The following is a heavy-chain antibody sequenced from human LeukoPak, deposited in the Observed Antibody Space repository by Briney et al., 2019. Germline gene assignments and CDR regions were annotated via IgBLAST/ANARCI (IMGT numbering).Heavy chain of an antibody. Sequence: GGSLRLSCAAPGFTFSSYGMHWVRQAPGKGLEWVAVISYDGSNKYYADSVKGRFTISRDNSKNTLYLQMNSLRAEDTAVYYCATVVTDFDYWGQGTLVTVSS. V-gene: IGHV3-30*03. D-gene: IGHD4-23*01. CDR3: ATVVTDFDY. J-gene: IGHJ4*02. CDR2: ISYDGSNK. CDR1: GFTFSSYG.